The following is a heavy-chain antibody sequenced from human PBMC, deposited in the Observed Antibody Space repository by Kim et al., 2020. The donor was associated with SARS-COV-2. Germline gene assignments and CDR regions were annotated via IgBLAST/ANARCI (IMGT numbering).Heavy chain of an antibody. Sequence: GGSLRLSCTASGFTFDDYAMSWVRQAPGKGLEWVGFIRSKGSGGTTQYAASVKGRFTISKDDSKSIAYLQMKSLKTEDTAVYYCGARFGSSYWYFDLWGRGTLVTVSS. CDR1: GFTFDDYA. CDR2: IRSKGSGGTT. D-gene: IGHD6-6*01. V-gene: IGHV3-49*04. CDR3: GARFGSSYWYFDL. J-gene: IGHJ2*01.